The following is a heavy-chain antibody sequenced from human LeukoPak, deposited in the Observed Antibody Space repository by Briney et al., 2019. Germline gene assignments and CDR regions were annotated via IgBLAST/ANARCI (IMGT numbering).Heavy chain of an antibody. CDR1: GFTFSSYG. D-gene: IGHD2-21*02. Sequence: GGSLRLSCAASGFTFSSYGMSWVRQAPGKGLEWVAVISYDGTNKYYADSVKGRFTISRDNSKNTLYLQMNSLRAEDTAVYYCAKDYCGGDCHSFDYWGQGTLVTVSS. CDR2: ISYDGTNK. CDR3: AKDYCGGDCHSFDY. J-gene: IGHJ4*02. V-gene: IGHV3-30*18.